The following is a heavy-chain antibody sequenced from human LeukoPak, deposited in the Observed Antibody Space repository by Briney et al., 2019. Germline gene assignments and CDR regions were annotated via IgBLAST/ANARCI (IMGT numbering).Heavy chain of an antibody. D-gene: IGHD5-24*01. CDR2: IVVGSGNT. V-gene: IGHV1-58*01. Sequence: SVKVSCKASGFTFTSSAVQWVRQARGQRLEWIGWIVVGSGNTNYAQKFQERVTITRDMSTSTAYMELSSLRSEDTAVYYCATADGYNFGSTNLFDYWGQGTLVTVSS. J-gene: IGHJ4*02. CDR1: GFTFTSSA. CDR3: ATADGYNFGSTNLFDY.